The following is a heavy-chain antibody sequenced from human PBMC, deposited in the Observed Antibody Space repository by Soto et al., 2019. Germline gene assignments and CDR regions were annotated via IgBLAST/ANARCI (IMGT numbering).Heavy chain of an antibody. Sequence: QVQLVQSGAEVKKPGASVKVSCKASGYTFTSYAMHWVRQAPGQRLEWMGWVNAGNGNTKYSQKFQGRATITRDTPASTDYLELSRLRPEETPVYYCRRGVGRRHSDYWGEGTLVTVSS. J-gene: IGHJ4*02. CDR2: VNAGNGNT. CDR1: GYTFTSYA. V-gene: IGHV1-3*01. D-gene: IGHD3-10*01. CDR3: RRGVGRRHSDY.